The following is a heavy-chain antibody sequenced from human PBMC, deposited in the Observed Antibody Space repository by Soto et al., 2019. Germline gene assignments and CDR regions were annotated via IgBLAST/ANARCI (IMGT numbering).Heavy chain of an antibody. D-gene: IGHD1-1*01. Sequence: GGSLRLSCVASGFTFSSHSMTWVRQAPGKGLEWVSVITSGGDTYYADSVKARFTISRDNSKNTLYLQINGLRAEDTAVYYCAKGRRTNWNFDAFDIWGQGTMVTVSS. CDR3: AKGRRTNWNFDAFDI. CDR1: GFTFSSHS. CDR2: ITSGGDT. J-gene: IGHJ3*02. V-gene: IGHV3-23*01.